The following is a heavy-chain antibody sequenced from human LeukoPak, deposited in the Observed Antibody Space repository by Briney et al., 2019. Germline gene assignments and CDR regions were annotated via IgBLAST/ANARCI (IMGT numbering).Heavy chain of an antibody. J-gene: IGHJ6*03. CDR2: ISAYNGNT. CDR1: GYTFTSYG. Sequence: ASVKVSCKASGYTFTSYGISWVRQAPGQGLEWMGWISAYNGNTNYAQKLQGRVTMTTGTSTSTAYMELRSLRSDDTAVYYCARASYYDSSGYYYYYYMDVWGKGTTVTVSS. D-gene: IGHD3-22*01. CDR3: ARASYYDSSGYYYYYYMDV. V-gene: IGHV1-18*01.